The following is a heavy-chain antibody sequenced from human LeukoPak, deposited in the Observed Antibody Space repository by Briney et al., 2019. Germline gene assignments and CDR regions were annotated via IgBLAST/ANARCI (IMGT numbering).Heavy chain of an antibody. CDR2: ILYSGTTT. CDR3: ARVGDWNDLVY. CDR1: GGSISPYY. Sequence: PSETLSLTCTVSGGSISPYYWSWIRQTPGKGPEWIGYILYSGTTTNYNPSLKSRVTISVDTSKNQFSLKLSSVTAADTAVYYCARVGDWNDLVYWGQGILVTVSS. J-gene: IGHJ4*02. V-gene: IGHV4-59*01. D-gene: IGHD1-1*01.